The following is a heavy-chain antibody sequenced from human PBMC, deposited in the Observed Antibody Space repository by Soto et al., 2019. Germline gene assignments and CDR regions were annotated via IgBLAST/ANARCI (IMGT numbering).Heavy chain of an antibody. CDR2: IYYSGST. Sequence: SETLSLTCTVSGGSISSGDYYWSWIRQPPGKGLEWIGYIYYSGSTYYNPSLKSQVTISVDTSKNQFSLKLSSVTAADTAVYYCARARITGTTEYWGQGTLVTVSS. V-gene: IGHV4-30-4*01. D-gene: IGHD1-7*01. CDR1: GGSISSGDYY. CDR3: ARARITGTTEY. J-gene: IGHJ4*02.